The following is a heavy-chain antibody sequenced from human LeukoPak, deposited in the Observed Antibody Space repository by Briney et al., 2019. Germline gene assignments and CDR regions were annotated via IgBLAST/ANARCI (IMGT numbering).Heavy chain of an antibody. D-gene: IGHD4/OR15-4a*01. J-gene: IGHJ4*02. CDR3: ARDTRSWCWSLPGY. V-gene: IGHV1-8*01. CDR1: GYPFSSYD. Sequence: ASVKDSCKASGYPFSSYDINWVPQATGQGLEWMGWMNPNRGNTGYAQKFQSRVTLTRNTSLSTPYMELSSLGSEHTAVYHCARDTRSWCWSLPGYWGRGTLVSVSS. CDR2: MNPNRGNT.